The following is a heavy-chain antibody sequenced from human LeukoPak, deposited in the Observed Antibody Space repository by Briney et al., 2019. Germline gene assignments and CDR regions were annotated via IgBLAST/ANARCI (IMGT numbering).Heavy chain of an antibody. Sequence: GGSLRLSCAASGFTFSSYWMSWVRQAPGKGLEWVANIKQDGSEKYYVDSVKGRFTISRDNAKNSLYLQMNSLRAVDTAVYYCARDSMLYSSSWPNDYWGQGTLVTVSS. V-gene: IGHV3-7*01. J-gene: IGHJ4*02. CDR3: ARDSMLYSSSWPNDY. D-gene: IGHD6-13*01. CDR1: GFTFSSYW. CDR2: IKQDGSEK.